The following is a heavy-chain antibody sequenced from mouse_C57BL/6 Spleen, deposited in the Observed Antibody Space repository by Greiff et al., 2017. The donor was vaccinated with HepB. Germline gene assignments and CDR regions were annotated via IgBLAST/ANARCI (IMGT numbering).Heavy chain of an antibody. J-gene: IGHJ2*01. V-gene: IGHV1-53*01. Sequence: QVQLQQPGTELVKPGASVKLSCKASGYTFTSYSMHWVKQRPGQGLEWIGNINPSNGGTNYNEKFKSKATLTVDKSSSTAYMQLSSLTSEDSAVYYCARGGGLLRYFDYWGQGTTLTVSS. CDR1: GYTFTSYS. D-gene: IGHD1-1*01. CDR2: INPSNGGT. CDR3: ARGGGLLRYFDY.